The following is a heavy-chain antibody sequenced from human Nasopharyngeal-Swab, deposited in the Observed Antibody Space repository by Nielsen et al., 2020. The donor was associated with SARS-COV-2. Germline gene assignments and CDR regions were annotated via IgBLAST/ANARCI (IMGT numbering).Heavy chain of an antibody. CDR3: ARSKISPSSYYDSSGYYGSYGMDV. CDR1: GFIFTSYN. Sequence: GESLKISCAASGFIFTSYNMNWVRQAPAKGLEWVSSISFSSSYIYYADSVKGRFTLSRDNAKKSLYLQMNSLRAEDSAVYYRARSKISPSSYYDSSGYYGSYGMDVWGQGTTVTVSS. V-gene: IGHV3-21*01. D-gene: IGHD3-22*01. J-gene: IGHJ6*02. CDR2: ISFSSSYI.